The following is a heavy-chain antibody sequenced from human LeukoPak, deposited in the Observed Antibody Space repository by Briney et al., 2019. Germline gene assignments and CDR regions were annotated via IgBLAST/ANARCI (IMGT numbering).Heavy chain of an antibody. D-gene: IGHD4-17*01. CDR3: ARGFHGDYYFDY. V-gene: IGHV1-2*02. CDR1: GYTLTGYY. Sequence: AASVKVSCKASGYTLTGYYMHWVRQAPGQGLEWMGWINPNSGGTKYVQKFQGRVSMTRDPSISTAYMELSRLRSDDTAVYYCARGFHGDYYFDYWGQGALVTVSS. CDR2: INPNSGGT. J-gene: IGHJ4*02.